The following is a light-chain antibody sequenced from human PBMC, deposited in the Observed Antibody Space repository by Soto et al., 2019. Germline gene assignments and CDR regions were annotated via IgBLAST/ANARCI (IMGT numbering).Light chain of an antibody. CDR3: AAWDDSLNGSYV. CDR2: SNN. V-gene: IGLV1-44*01. CDR1: SSNIGSNT. Sequence: QSALTQPPSASGTPGQRVTISCSGSSSNIGSNTVNWYQQLPGTAPKLLIYSNNQRPSGVPDRFSGSKSGTSASLAISGHQSEDEADYYCAAWDDSLNGSYVFGTGTKVTVL. J-gene: IGLJ1*01.